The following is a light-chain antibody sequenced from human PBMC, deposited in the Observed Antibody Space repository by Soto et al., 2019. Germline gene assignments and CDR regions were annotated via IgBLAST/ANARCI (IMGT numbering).Light chain of an antibody. J-gene: IGKJ3*01. CDR1: QDISNF. CDR2: AAS. CDR3: QVVNTYLGWIT. V-gene: IGKV1-9*01. Sequence: IQLTQSPSSLSASVGDRVIITCRASQDISNFLAWYQQKPGKAPQLLIYAASTLQTGVPSRFSGSGSGTDFTLTISSLQPEDFAPYSCQVVNTYLGWITFGPGTKVDV.